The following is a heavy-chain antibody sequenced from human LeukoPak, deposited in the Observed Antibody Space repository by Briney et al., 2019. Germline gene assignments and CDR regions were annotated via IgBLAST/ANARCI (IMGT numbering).Heavy chain of an antibody. V-gene: IGHV3-30*18. J-gene: IGHJ4*02. CDR3: AKASSPDY. D-gene: IGHD6-6*01. CDR2: ISYDGSNK. CDR1: GFTXXSYG. Sequence: XSCXXXGFTXXSYGMHWVRQAPGKGLEWVAVISYDGSNKYYADSVKGRFTISRDNSKNTLYLQMNSLRAEDTAVYYCAKASSPDYWGQGTLVTVSS.